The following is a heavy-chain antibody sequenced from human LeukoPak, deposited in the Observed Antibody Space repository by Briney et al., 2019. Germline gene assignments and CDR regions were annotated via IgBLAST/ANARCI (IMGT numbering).Heavy chain of an antibody. J-gene: IGHJ4*02. CDR1: GGSISSGDYY. D-gene: IGHD3-10*01. Sequence: SETLSLTCTVSGGSISSGDYYWSWIRQPPEKGLEWIGYIYYSGSTYYNPSLKSRVTISVDTSKNQFSLRLSSVTAADTAVYYCASITMVRGVNYWGQGTLVTVSS. CDR3: ASITMVRGVNY. V-gene: IGHV4-30-4*08. CDR2: IYYSGST.